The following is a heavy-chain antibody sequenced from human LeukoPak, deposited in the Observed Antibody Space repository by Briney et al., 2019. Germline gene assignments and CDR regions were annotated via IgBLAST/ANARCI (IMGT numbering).Heavy chain of an antibody. CDR1: GFTFSSNW. D-gene: IGHD1-26*01. V-gene: IGHV3-7*03. CDR3: AKDVGKWESLHFFDY. Sequence: GGSLRLSCATSGFTFSSNWMSWVRHAPGRGLDWVANIKPDGSAEYYAASVKGRFTISRDDSRNTLYLQMNSLRGDDTAVYYCAKDVGKWESLHFFDYWGQGTLVTVSS. J-gene: IGHJ4*02. CDR2: IKPDGSAE.